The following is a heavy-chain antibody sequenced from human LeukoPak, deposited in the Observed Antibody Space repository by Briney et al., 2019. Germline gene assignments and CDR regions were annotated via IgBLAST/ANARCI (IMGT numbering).Heavy chain of an antibody. D-gene: IGHD3-22*01. J-gene: IGHJ6*03. CDR2: IRYSGST. CDR1: GDSLSSGGYS. CDR3: ARSSEGRYYYDSSGFSYYYYYTDV. Sequence: SETLSLTCEVSGDSLSSGGYSWSWIRQPPGKGLEWIGYIRYSGSTYYNPSLKSRLTMSVEASKTQFSLRLSSVTAADTAVYYCARSSEGRYYYDSSGFSYYYYYTDVWGKGTTVTISS. V-gene: IGHV4-30-4*07.